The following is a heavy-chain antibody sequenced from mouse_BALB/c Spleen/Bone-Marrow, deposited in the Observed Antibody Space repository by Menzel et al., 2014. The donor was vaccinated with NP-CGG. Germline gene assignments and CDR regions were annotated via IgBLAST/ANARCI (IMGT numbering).Heavy chain of an antibody. CDR1: GFTFSSFG. D-gene: IGHD4-1*01. V-gene: IGHV5-17*02. CDR3: TRGGNWEDFVY. J-gene: IGHJ2*01. Sequence: EVMLVESGGGLVQPGGSRKLSCAASGFTFSSFGMHWVRQAPEKGLEWIAYISSDSGAIFYADTVKGRFTISRDNPKNTLFLQMTSLRSEDTAIYFCTRGGNWEDFVYWGQGTTLTVSS. CDR2: ISSDSGAI.